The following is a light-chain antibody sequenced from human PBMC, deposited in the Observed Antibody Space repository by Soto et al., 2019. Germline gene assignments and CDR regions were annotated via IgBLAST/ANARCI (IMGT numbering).Light chain of an antibody. CDR2: GAS. J-gene: IGKJ1*01. CDR1: QCISSN. CDR3: QQLNSYPPWT. V-gene: IGKV1-9*01. Sequence: IQLTQSPSSLSASVGDRVTITCRASQCISSNLAWYQQKPGRAPKLLIFGASTLQSGVPSRFSGSRSGTDFTLTISSLQPEDFATYFCQQLNSYPPWTVGQGTKVEIK.